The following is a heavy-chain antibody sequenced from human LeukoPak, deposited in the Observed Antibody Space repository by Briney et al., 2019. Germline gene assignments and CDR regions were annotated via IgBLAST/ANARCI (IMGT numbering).Heavy chain of an antibody. CDR1: GYTFTSYG. Sequence: VASVKVSCKASGYTFTSYGISWVRQAPGQGLEWMGWISAYNGNTNYAQKLQGRVTMTTDTSTSTAYMELRSLRSDDTAVYYCARESSSGWPRGPYCYYGMDVWGQGTTVTVSS. CDR3: ARESSSGWPRGPYCYYGMDV. J-gene: IGHJ6*02. D-gene: IGHD6-19*01. V-gene: IGHV1-18*01. CDR2: ISAYNGNT.